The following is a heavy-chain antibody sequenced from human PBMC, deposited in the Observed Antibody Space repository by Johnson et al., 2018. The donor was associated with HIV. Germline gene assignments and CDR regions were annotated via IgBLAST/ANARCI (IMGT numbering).Heavy chain of an antibody. D-gene: IGHD5-12*01. V-gene: IGHV3-30*02. J-gene: IGHJ3*02. CDR2: IRYDGSNK. CDR3: AKVRGWSDDTFDI. CDR1: GFTFSSYG. Sequence: QVQLVESGGGVVQPGGSLRLSCAASGFTFSSYGMHWVRQAPGKGLEWVAFIRYDGSNKYYADSVKGRFTIPRDNSKNTLYLQMNSLRAEATAVYYCAKVRGWSDDTFDIWGQGTMVTVSS.